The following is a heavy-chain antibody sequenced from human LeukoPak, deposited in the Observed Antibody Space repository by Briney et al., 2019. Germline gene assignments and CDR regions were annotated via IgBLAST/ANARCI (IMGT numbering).Heavy chain of an antibody. CDR3: AKGKRTYYYDSSGYYCDY. D-gene: IGHD3-22*01. J-gene: IGHJ4*02. V-gene: IGHV3-30*18. Sequence: GRSLRLSRAASRFTFSSYGMHWVRQAPGKGLEWVAVISYDGSNKYYADSVKGRFTISRDNSKNTLYLQMNSLRAEDTAVYYCAKGKRTYYYDSSGYYCDYWGQGTLVTVSS. CDR1: RFTFSSYG. CDR2: ISYDGSNK.